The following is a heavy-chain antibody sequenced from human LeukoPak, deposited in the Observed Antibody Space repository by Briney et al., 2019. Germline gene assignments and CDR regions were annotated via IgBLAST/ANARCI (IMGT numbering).Heavy chain of an antibody. CDR3: ARSLNWEGDAFDI. CDR2: IYYSGST. D-gene: IGHD7-27*01. V-gene: IGHV4-59*08. CDR1: GGSISSYY. J-gene: IGHJ3*02. Sequence: PSETLSLTCTVSGGSISSYYWSWIRQPPGKGLEWIGYIYYSGSTNYNPSLKSRVTISVDTSQNQFSLNLISMTAADTAVYYCARSLNWEGDAFDIWGQGTMVTVSS.